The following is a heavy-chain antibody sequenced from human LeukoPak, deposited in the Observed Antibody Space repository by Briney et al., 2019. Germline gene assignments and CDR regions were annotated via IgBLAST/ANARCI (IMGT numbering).Heavy chain of an antibody. D-gene: IGHD6-25*01. CDR1: GGSISSSNW. V-gene: IGHV4-4*02. J-gene: IGHJ4*02. CDR3: ARAGGVKTAALDLDY. CDR2: IYHSGST. Sequence: SGTLSLTCAVSGGSISSSNWWSWVRQPPGKGLEWIGEIYHSGSTNYNPSLKSRVTISRDTSKNQFSLKLTSVTTADTAVYYCARAGGVKTAALDLDYWGQGTLVTVSS.